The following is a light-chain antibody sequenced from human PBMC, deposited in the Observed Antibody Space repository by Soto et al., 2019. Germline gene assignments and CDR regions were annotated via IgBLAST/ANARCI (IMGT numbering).Light chain of an antibody. V-gene: IGKV3-15*01. CDR3: QQYNNWTPWT. J-gene: IGKJ1*01. CDR1: QSVSSN. Sequence: EMVMTQSPATLSLSPGERATLSCRASQSVSSNLAWYQQKPGQAPRLLIYGASTRATGIPARFSGSGSGTAFTQTPSSLQSEDYEVYYCQQYNNWTPWTFVKAAKADI. CDR2: GAS.